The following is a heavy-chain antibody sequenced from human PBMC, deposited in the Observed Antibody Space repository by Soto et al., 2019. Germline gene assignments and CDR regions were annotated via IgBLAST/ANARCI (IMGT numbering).Heavy chain of an antibody. D-gene: IGHD3-16*01. CDR3: VKDKERGGYDSDFDS. Sequence: PGGSLRLSCAVSGFTVGTYGMGWGRQAPGKGLEWVSTITGGNTYYAASVKGRCTISRDISKNTLNLQMSSLRAEDTALYYCVKDKERGGYDSDFDSWGQGTLVTVSS. V-gene: IGHV3-23*01. CDR2: ITGGNT. CDR1: GFTVGTYG. J-gene: IGHJ4*02.